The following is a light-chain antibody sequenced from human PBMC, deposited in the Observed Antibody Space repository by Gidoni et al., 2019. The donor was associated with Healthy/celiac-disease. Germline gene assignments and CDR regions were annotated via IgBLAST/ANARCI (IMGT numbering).Light chain of an antibody. V-gene: IGKV3-11*01. CDR3: QQRSNWLT. Sequence: EIVLTQSPATLSLSPGDRATLSCSASQSVSSYLAWYQQKPGQAPRRLIYDASNRATGIPARFSGSGSGTDFTLTISSLEPEDFAVYDCQQRSNWLTLGGXTKVEIK. CDR2: DAS. CDR1: QSVSSY. J-gene: IGKJ4*01.